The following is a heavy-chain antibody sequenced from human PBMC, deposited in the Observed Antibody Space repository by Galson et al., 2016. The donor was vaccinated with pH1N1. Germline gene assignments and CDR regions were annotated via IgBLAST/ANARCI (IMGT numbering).Heavy chain of an antibody. CDR1: GGTFSSYA. J-gene: IGHJ6*02. V-gene: IGHV1-69*05. Sequence: KASGGTFSSYAISWVRQAPGQGLEWMGGIIGMFGTTNYAQKFQGRVTITTDELTSTAYMELSSLRSDDTVVYYCARGPYYYYSGLDVWGQGTTVTVSS. CDR3: ARGPYYYYSGLDV. CDR2: IIGMFGTT.